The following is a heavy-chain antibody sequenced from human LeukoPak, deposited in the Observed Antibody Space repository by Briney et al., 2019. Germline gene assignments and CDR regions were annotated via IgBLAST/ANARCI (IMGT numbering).Heavy chain of an antibody. V-gene: IGHV3-15*01. D-gene: IGHD2-15*01. CDR2: IKRKSDGGTT. J-gene: IGHJ4*02. Sequence: GGSLRLSCAASGFTFSNAWMNWVRQVPGKGLEWVARIKRKSDGGTTVYAAPVKGRFTISRDDSKNTLYLQMNSLQTEDTAVYYWSTSVGSPGAGDCGRQGPRVIVSS. CDR1: GFTFSNAW. CDR3: STSVGSPGAGDC.